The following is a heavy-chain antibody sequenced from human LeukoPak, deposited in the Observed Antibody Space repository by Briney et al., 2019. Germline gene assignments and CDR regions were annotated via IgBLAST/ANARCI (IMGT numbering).Heavy chain of an antibody. D-gene: IGHD3-10*01. J-gene: IGHJ6*02. Sequence: PGGSLRLSCAASGFTFSSYGMHWVRQAPGKGLEWVAVIWYDGSNKYYADSVKGRFTIPRDNSKNTLYLQMNSLRAEDTAVYYCARGSVREYYYYYGMGVWGQGTTVTVSS. V-gene: IGHV3-33*01. CDR2: IWYDGSNK. CDR3: ARGSVREYYYYYGMGV. CDR1: GFTFSSYG.